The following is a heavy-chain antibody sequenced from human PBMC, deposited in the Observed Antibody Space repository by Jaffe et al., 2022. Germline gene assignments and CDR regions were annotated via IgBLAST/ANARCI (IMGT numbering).Heavy chain of an antibody. V-gene: IGHV1-18*01. CDR2: ISAYNGNT. D-gene: IGHD2-2*01. CDR3: ARDPLPTGYCSSTSCYFPRNWFDP. CDR1: GYTFTSYG. J-gene: IGHJ5*02. Sequence: QVQLVQSGAEVKKPGASVKVSCKASGYTFTSYGISWVRQAPGQGLEWMGWISAYNGNTNYAQKLQGRVTMTTDTSTSTAYMELRSLRSDDTAVYYCARDPLPTGYCSSTSCYFPRNWFDPWGQGTLVTVSS.